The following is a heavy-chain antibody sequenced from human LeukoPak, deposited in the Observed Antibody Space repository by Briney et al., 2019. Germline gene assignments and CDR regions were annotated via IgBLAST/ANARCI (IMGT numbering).Heavy chain of an antibody. D-gene: IGHD3-22*01. J-gene: IGHJ4*02. V-gene: IGHV4-39*07. CDR2: IYHSGST. CDR1: GGSISSSSYY. CDR3: ARDSYYYDSSGYYRFDY. Sequence: SETLSLTCTVSGGSISSSSYYWGWIRQPPGKGLEWTGSIYHSGSTYYNPSLKSRVTISVDTSKNQFSLKLSSVTAADTAVYYCARDSYYYDSSGYYRFDYWGQGTLVTVSS.